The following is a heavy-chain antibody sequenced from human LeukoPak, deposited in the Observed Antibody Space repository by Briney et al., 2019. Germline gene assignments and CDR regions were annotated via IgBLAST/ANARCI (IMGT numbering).Heavy chain of an antibody. J-gene: IGHJ4*02. CDR1: GGSISSSNW. V-gene: IGHV4-4*02. CDR2: IYVRGNT. Sequence: KSSGTLSLTCAISGGSISSSNWWTWVRQPPGKGLEWIGEIYVRGNTNYNPSLESRVTISVDESKTRLSLRLESVTAADTAVYYCARGTLTTVTDSWGPGTLVTVSS. D-gene: IGHD4-17*01. CDR3: ARGTLTTVTDS.